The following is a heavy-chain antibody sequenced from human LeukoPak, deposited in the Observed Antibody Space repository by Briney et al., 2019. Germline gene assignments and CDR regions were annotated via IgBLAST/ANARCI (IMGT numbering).Heavy chain of an antibody. CDR3: ARDQVRTVAGTYYYYGMDV. J-gene: IGHJ6*02. D-gene: IGHD6-19*01. CDR1: GYTFTNYG. CDR2: ISAYNGNT. Sequence: ASVKVSCKASGYTFTNYGISWVRQAPGQGLEWMGWISAYNGNTNYAQKLQGRVTITTDTSTNTAYMELRSLRSDDTAVYYCARDQVRTVAGTYYYYGMDVWGQGTTVTVSS. V-gene: IGHV1-18*01.